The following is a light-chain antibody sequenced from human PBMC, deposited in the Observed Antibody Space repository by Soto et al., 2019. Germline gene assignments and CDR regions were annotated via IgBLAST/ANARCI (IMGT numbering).Light chain of an antibody. CDR3: SSYAGSYTIWV. CDR1: SSDVGGYNY. CDR2: EVS. V-gene: IGLV2-14*01. J-gene: IGLJ3*02. Sequence: QSALTQPASVSGSPGQSITISCTGTSSDVGGYNYVSWYQHHPGKAPKLMIYEVSDRPSGISNRFSGSKSGNTASLTISGLQPEDEADYYCSSYAGSYTIWVFGGGTQLTVL.